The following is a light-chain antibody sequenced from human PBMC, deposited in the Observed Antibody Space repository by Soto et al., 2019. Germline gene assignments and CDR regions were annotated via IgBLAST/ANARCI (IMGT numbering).Light chain of an antibody. V-gene: IGKV1-39*01. CDR3: QQSYSSPLT. J-gene: IGKJ4*01. CDR1: RSISSY. CDR2: AAT. Sequence: DIQMTQSPSSLSASVGDRVTITCRASRSISSYLNWYQQKPGKAPRLLIYAATSLQSGVPSRFSGGGSGADFTLTVSSLQPEDFATYYCQQSYSSPLTFGGGTKVDIK.